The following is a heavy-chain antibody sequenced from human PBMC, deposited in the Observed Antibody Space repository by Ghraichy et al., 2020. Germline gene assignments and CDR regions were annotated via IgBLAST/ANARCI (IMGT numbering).Heavy chain of an antibody. CDR2: ISGSGGST. Sequence: GESLNISFAASGFTFSSYAMSWVRQAPGKGLEWVSAISGSGGSTYYADSVKGRFTISRDNSKNTLYLQMNSLRAEDTAVYYCAKVEGGSSPGGDYWGQGTLVTVSS. D-gene: IGHD6-6*01. CDR3: AKVEGGSSPGGDY. CDR1: GFTFSSYA. V-gene: IGHV3-23*01. J-gene: IGHJ4*02.